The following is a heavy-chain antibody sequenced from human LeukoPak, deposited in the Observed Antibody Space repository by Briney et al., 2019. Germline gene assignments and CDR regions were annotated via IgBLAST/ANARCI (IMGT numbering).Heavy chain of an antibody. CDR3: ARAQRYCSSTSCSYEFDY. CDR2: MNPNSGNT. V-gene: IGHV1-8*03. D-gene: IGHD2-2*01. CDR1: GYTFTSYG. J-gene: IGHJ4*02. Sequence: ASVKVSCKASGYTFTSYGINWVRQATGQGLEWMAWMNPNSGNTGYAQKFQGRVTITRNTSISTAYMELSSLRSEDTAVYYCARAQRYCSSTSCSYEFDYWGQGTLVTVSS.